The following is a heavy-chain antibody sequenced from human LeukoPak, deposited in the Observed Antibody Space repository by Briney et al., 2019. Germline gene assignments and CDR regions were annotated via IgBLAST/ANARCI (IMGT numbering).Heavy chain of an antibody. CDR2: IIPIFGTA. CDR3: ARETSNPYYYDSSGYYSY. D-gene: IGHD3-22*01. J-gene: IGHJ4*02. V-gene: IGHV1-69*01. CDR1: GGTFSSYA. Sequence: GASVKVSCKASGGTFSSYAISWVRQAPGQGLEWMGGIIPIFGTANYAQKFQGRVTITADESTSTAYMELSSLRSEDTAVYYCARETSNPYYYDSSGYYSYWGQGTLVTVSS.